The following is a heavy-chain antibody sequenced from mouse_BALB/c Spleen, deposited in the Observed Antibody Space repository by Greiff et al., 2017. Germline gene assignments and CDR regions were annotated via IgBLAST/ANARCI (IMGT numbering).Heavy chain of an antibody. V-gene: IGHV5-12-1*01. CDR2: ISSGGGST. CDR1: GFAFSSYD. Sequence: EVQLVESGGGLVKPGGSLKLSCAASGFAFSSYDMSWVRQTPEKRLEWVAYISSGGGSTYYPDTVKGRFTISRDNAKNTLYLQMSSLKSEDTAMYYCARGDYYRSFYAMDYWGQGTSVTVSS. D-gene: IGHD2-12*01. CDR3: ARGDYYRSFYAMDY. J-gene: IGHJ4*01.